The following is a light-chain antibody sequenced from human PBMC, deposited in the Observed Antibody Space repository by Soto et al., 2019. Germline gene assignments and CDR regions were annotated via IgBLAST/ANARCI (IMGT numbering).Light chain of an antibody. CDR1: QSIVSNF. J-gene: IGKJ2*01. Sequence: EIVLTQSPGTLSLSPGETASLSCWASQSIVSNFLAWYQQRRGQPPRLLIYDSSRRASGIPARFTGSGSGTALTLTIRRVEPEDSAVYYCQQTVHSPRTFSQGTRLEI. CDR3: QQTVHSPRT. V-gene: IGKV3-20*01. CDR2: DSS.